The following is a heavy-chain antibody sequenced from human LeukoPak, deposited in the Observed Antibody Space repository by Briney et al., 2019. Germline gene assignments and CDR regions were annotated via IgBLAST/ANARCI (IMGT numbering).Heavy chain of an antibody. D-gene: IGHD3-10*01. V-gene: IGHV1-24*01. Sequence: GASVKVSCKVSGYTLTELSMHWVRQAPGKGLEWMGGFDPEDGETIYAQKFQGRVTMTEDTSTDTAYMELSSLRSEDTAVYYCATDYRVGERVANFYYYYGMDVWGQGTTVTVSS. J-gene: IGHJ6*02. CDR1: GYTLTELS. CDR3: ATDYRVGERVANFYYYYGMDV. CDR2: FDPEDGET.